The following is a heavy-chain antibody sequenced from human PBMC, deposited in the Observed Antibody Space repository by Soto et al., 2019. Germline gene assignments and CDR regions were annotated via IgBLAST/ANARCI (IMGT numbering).Heavy chain of an antibody. D-gene: IGHD6-19*01. Sequence: GGSLRLSCAASGFTFRTYTMNWVRQAPGKGLEWVSAISSNGTYIYYADSVRRRFTISRDNAENSVYLQMNSLTVEDTAVYYCARDAGRVSSAVGWFDPWGQGALVTVSS. CDR3: ARDAGRVSSAVGWFDP. V-gene: IGHV3-21*01. CDR2: ISSNGTYI. CDR1: GFTFRTYT. J-gene: IGHJ5*02.